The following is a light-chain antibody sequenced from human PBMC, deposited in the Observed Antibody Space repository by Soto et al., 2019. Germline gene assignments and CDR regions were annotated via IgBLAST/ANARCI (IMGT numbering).Light chain of an antibody. V-gene: IGKV3D-15*01. CDR1: QSVSGS. CDR3: QQYNNWPPIT. CDR2: DAS. Sequence: PGEKATLSCRASQSVSGSLGWYQQKPGQAPRLIIYDASVRATGIPARFSGSGSGTEFTLTIGSLQSEDFAVYYCQQYNNWPPITFGQGTRLEIK. J-gene: IGKJ5*01.